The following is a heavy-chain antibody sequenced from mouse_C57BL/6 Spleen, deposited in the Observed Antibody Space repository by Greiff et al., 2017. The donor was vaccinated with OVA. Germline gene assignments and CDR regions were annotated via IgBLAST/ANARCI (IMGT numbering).Heavy chain of an antibody. CDR3: AREGDYGSSPRWYFDV. CDR2: INYDGSST. Sequence: EVMLVESEGGLVQPGSSMKLSCTASGFTFSDYYMAWVRQVPEKGLEWVANINYDGSSTYYLDSLKSRFIISRANAKNILYLQMSSLKSEDTATYYCAREGDYGSSPRWYFDVWGTGTTVTVSS. D-gene: IGHD1-1*01. J-gene: IGHJ1*03. V-gene: IGHV5-16*01. CDR1: GFTFSDYY.